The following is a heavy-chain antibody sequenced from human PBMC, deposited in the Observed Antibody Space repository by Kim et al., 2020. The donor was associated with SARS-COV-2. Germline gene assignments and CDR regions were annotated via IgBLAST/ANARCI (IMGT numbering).Heavy chain of an antibody. J-gene: IGHJ4*02. Sequence: SPSLKSRRAISVDTPKNQFSLKLISVTAADTAVYYCARVFSTSWYFYFDYWGQGALVTVSS. CDR3: ARVFSTSWYFYFDY. V-gene: IGHV4-59*01. D-gene: IGHD6-13*01.